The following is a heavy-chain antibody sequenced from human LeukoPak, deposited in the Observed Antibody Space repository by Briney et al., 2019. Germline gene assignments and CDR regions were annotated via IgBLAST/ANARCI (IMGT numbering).Heavy chain of an antibody. V-gene: IGHV1-24*01. D-gene: IGHD6-19*01. CDR2: FDPADGEI. Sequence: ASVKVSCRVSGYTRTKVSIHWVRQAPGQGLEWMGGFDPADGEILYAQKFQDRVSLTEDTSAHTASMELSSLRSEDTAIYFCAGSLAVAESNYYHGFAFWGQGTTVTVS. CDR1: GYTRTKVS. CDR3: AGSLAVAESNYYHGFAF. J-gene: IGHJ6*02.